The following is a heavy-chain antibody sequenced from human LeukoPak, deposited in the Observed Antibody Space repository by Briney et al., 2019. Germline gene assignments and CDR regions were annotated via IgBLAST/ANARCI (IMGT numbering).Heavy chain of an antibody. CDR3: ARARVVPAAIMA. D-gene: IGHD2-2*02. Sequence: SETLSLTCAVYGGSFSGYYWSWIRQPPGKGLEWIGEINHSGSTNYNPSLKSRVTISVDTSKNQFSLKLSSVTAADTAVYYCARARVVPAAIMAWGQGPLVTVSS. CDR1: GGSFSGYY. CDR2: INHSGST. V-gene: IGHV4-34*01. J-gene: IGHJ5*02.